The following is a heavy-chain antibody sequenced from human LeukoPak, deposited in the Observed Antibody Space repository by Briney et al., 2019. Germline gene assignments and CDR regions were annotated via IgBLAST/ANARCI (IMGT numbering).Heavy chain of an antibody. D-gene: IGHD3-10*01. CDR3: AREAGGSGISLGYMDV. J-gene: IGHJ6*03. CDR2: INHSGST. V-gene: IGHV4-34*01. Sequence: SETLSLTCAVYGGSFSGYYWSWIRQPPGKGLEWIGEINHSGSTNYNPSLKSRVTISVDTSKNQFSLKLSAVNAADTAVYYCAREAGGSGISLGYMDVWGKGTTVTVSS. CDR1: GGSFSGYY.